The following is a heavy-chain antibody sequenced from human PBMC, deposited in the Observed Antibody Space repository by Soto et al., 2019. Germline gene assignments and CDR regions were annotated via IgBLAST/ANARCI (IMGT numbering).Heavy chain of an antibody. J-gene: IGHJ4*02. CDR1: GFTFNSHA. V-gene: IGHV3-30-3*01. CDR2: ISYDANNK. CDR3: ARAYCGGGSCSSYFHS. Sequence: QVQLVDSGGGVVQPGRSLRLSCAASGFTFNSHAMHWVRQAPDKGLEWVAVISYDANNKYYAASVKGRFTISRDNSKNTMYLQMNTLRAEDTAVYYCARAYCGGGSCSSYFHSWGQGTLVTVSS. D-gene: IGHD2-15*01.